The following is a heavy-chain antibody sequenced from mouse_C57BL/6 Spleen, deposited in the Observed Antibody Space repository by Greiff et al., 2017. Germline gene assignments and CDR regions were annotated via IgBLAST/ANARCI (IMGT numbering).Heavy chain of an antibody. D-gene: IGHD1-1*01. CDR2: IDPNSGGT. CDR1: GYTFTSYG. V-gene: IGHV1-72*01. Sequence: QVQLQQSGAELARPGASVKLSCKASGYTFTSYGISWVKQRTGQGLEWIGRIDPNSGGTKYNEKFKSKATLTVDKTSSTAYMQLSSLTSEDSAVYYCAREVSTVVAHYFDYWGQGTTLTVSS. CDR3: AREVSTVVAHYFDY. J-gene: IGHJ2*01.